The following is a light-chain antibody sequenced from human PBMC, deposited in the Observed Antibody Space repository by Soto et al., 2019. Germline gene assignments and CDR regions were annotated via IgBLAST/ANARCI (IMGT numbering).Light chain of an antibody. CDR1: SSDVGGYDY. J-gene: IGLJ1*01. CDR3: SSYTTSSSYV. CDR2: EVS. V-gene: IGLV2-14*01. Sequence: QSALTQPASVSGSPGQSITMSCTGTSSDVGGYDYVSWYQQHPGEVPKLIIFEVSSRPAWISNRFSASKSGNTASLTISGLQAEDEDDYYCSSYTTSSSYVFGTGTKVTVL.